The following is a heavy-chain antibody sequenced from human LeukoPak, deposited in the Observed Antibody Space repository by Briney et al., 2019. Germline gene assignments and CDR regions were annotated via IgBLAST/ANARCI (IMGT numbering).Heavy chain of an antibody. CDR1: GGSISSSSYY. V-gene: IGHV4-39*01. D-gene: IGHD3-10*01. Sequence: SETLSLTCTVSGGSISSSSYYWGGIRQPPGKGLEWIGSIYYSGSTYSNPSLKSRVTISVDTSKNQFSLKLSSVTAADTAVYYCARLDYYGSGSEFDYWGQGTLVTVSS. J-gene: IGHJ4*02. CDR3: ARLDYYGSGSEFDY. CDR2: IYYSGST.